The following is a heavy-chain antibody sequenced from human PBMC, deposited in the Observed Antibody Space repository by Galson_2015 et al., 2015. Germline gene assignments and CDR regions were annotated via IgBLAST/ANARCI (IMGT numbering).Heavy chain of an antibody. CDR2: IHHSGTT. J-gene: IGHJ5*02. V-gene: IGHV4-31*03. CDR1: GGSINSGALY. Sequence: TLSLTCTVSGGSINSGALYWTWIRQHPGKGLEWIGYIHHSGTTYYLPSLKSRVTISVDASRSQFSLNLSSVTAADTAVYYCATYSSSTNCFDPWGQGTLVT. CDR3: ATYSSSTNCFDP. D-gene: IGHD6-13*01.